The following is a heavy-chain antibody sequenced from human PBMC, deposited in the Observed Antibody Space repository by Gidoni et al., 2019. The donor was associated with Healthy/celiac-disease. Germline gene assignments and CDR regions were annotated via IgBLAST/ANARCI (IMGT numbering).Heavy chain of an antibody. D-gene: IGHD2-2*01. V-gene: IGHV2-26*01. CDR1: GFSLSTARMG. J-gene: IGHJ3*02. CDR3: ARTNPWFVVPAAPTRYAFDI. Sequence: QVTLKESGPVLVKPTETLTLTCTVSGFSLSTARMGVSWIRQPPGKALEWLAHIFSNDEKSYSTSLKSRLTISKDTSKSQVVLTMTNMDPVDTATYYCARTNPWFVVPAAPTRYAFDIWGQGTMVTVSS. CDR2: IFSNDEK.